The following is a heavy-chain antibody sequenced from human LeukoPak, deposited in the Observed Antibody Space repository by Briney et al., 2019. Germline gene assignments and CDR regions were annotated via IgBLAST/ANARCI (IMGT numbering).Heavy chain of an antibody. CDR3: ARDAASYSSGWYYDY. J-gene: IGHJ4*02. D-gene: IGHD6-19*01. CDR1: GFTFSSYA. Sequence: GGSLRLSCAASGFTFSSYAMAWVRQAPGKGLEWVSAISDYGSSTYYADSVKGRFTISRDNSRSTLYLQTDSLRAEDTAVYYCARDAASYSSGWYYDYWGQGTLVTVSS. V-gene: IGHV3-23*01. CDR2: ISDYGSST.